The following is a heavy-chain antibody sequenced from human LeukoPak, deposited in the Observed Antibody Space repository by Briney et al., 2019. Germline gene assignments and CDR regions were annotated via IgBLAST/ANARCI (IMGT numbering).Heavy chain of an antibody. CDR3: ASEPPGAFDI. J-gene: IGHJ3*02. Sequence: GGSLRLSCAASGFIFTSYGLAWIRQAPGKGLEWVSGISGSGGSTYYADSVKGRFTISRDNSKNTLYLQMNSLRAEDTAVYYCASEPPGAFDIWGQGTMVTVSS. CDR2: ISGSGGST. CDR1: GFIFTSYG. V-gene: IGHV3-23*01. D-gene: IGHD1-14*01.